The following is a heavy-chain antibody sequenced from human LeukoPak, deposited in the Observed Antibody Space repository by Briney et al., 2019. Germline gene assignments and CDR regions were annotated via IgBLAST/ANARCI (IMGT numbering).Heavy chain of an antibody. J-gene: IGHJ4*02. CDR3: TRSRGDGNDH. CDR1: GFTFSSSW. CDR2: INEDGSAK. Sequence: GGSLRLSCAASGFTFSSSWMSWVRQAPGKGLEWVANINEDGSAKYYVDSVKGRFTISRDNAKRSLDLQVNSLRAEDTAVYYCTRSRGDGNDHWGQGTLVTVSS. D-gene: IGHD3-10*01. V-gene: IGHV3-7*01.